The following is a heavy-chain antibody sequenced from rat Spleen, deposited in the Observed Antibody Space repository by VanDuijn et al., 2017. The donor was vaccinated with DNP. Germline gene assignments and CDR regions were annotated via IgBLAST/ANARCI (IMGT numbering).Heavy chain of an antibody. CDR2: IDYDGGNT. CDR1: GFTFSDYY. D-gene: IGHD1-12*01. J-gene: IGHJ2*01. CDR3: TTLNFYASLSEYFDY. V-gene: IGHV5-20*01. Sequence: EVQLVESGGGLVQPGRSLKLSCAASGFTFSDYYMAWVRQTPTKGLEWVTYIDYDGGNTYYRDSVKGRFTISRDNAKSTLYLQMDSLRSEDTATYYCTTLNFYASLSEYFDYWGQGVMVTVSS.